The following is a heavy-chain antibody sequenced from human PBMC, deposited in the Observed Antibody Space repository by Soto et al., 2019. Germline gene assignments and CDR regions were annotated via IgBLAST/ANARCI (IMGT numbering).Heavy chain of an antibody. D-gene: IGHD3-10*01. J-gene: IGHJ6*02. V-gene: IGHV4-34*01. Sequence: QVQLQQWGAGLLKPSETLSLTCAVYGGSFSGYYWSWIRQPPGKGLEWIGEINHSGSTNYNPSLRSRVTTPVDPSKNQFSLKLSSVTAADTAVDDCARSRVRGYRMDVWGQGTTVTVSS. CDR1: GGSFSGYY. CDR3: ARSRVRGYRMDV. CDR2: INHSGST.